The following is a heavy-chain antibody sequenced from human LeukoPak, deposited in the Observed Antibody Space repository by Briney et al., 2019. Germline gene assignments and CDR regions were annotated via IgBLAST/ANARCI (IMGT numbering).Heavy chain of an antibody. Sequence: TGGSLRLSCAASGFTFSTYSMNWVRQAPGERPEWVASISSSATYIYYADSVKGRFTISRDNARNSLYLQMNSLRVEDTAVYYCATDQGSSWRTGLDYWGQGTLVTVSS. V-gene: IGHV3-21*01. CDR1: GFTFSTYS. CDR2: ISSSATYI. D-gene: IGHD6-13*01. J-gene: IGHJ4*02. CDR3: ATDQGSSWRTGLDY.